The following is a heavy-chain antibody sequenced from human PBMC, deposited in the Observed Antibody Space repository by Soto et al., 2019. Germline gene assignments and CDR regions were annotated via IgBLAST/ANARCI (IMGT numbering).Heavy chain of an antibody. CDR1: GGSISSGDYY. CDR3: ARLSYLVVVDAPLAFDI. Sequence: QVQLQESGPGLVKPSQTLSLTCTVSGGSISSGDYYWSWIRQPPGKGLEWIGYIYYSGSTYYNPSLKSRVTMSVDTSKNQFSLRLSSVTAADTAVYYCARLSYLVVVDAPLAFDIWGQGTMVTVSS. D-gene: IGHD2-15*01. V-gene: IGHV4-30-4*01. CDR2: IYYSGST. J-gene: IGHJ3*02.